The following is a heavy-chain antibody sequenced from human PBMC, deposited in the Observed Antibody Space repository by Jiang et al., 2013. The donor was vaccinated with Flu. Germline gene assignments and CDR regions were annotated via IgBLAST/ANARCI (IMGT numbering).Heavy chain of an antibody. Sequence: QLLESGGGLVQPGGSLRLSCAASGFTVSSNYMSWVRQAPGKGLEWVSVIYSGGSTYYADSVKGRFTISRHNSKNTLYLQMNSLRAEDTAVYYCARGAAGGIAAAFYFDYWGQGTLVTVSS. CDR3: ARGAAGGIAAAFYFDY. CDR2: IYSGGST. V-gene: IGHV3-53*04. J-gene: IGHJ4*02. CDR1: GFTVSSNY. D-gene: IGHD6-13*01.